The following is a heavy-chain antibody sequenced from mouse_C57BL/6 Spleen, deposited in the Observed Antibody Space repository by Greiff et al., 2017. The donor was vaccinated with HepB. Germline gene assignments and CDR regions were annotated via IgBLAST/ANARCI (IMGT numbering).Heavy chain of an antibody. D-gene: IGHD4-1*01. CDR3: ARWIPSNWDGYAMDY. J-gene: IGHJ4*01. V-gene: IGHV1-18*01. CDR2: INPNNGGT. CDR1: GYTFTDYN. Sequence: EVQLQQSGPELVKPGASVKIPCKASGYTFTDYNMDWVKQSHGKSLEWIGDINPNNGGTIYNQKFKGKATLTVDKSSSTAYMELRSLTSEDTAVYYCARWIPSNWDGYAMDYWGQGTSVTVSS.